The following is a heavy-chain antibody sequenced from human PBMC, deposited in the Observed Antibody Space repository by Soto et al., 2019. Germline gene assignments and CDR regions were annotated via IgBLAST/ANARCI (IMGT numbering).Heavy chain of an antibody. V-gene: IGHV4-31*03. CDR2: IYYSVST. CDR1: GGSISSVCYY. Sequence: QVQLQESGPGLVKPSQTLSLTCTVSGGSISSVCYYWSWIHKHPGKGLGWMGYIYYSVSTSYNPSLKSRVTISVDTSKNQFSLKLSSVTAAHTAVYYGARGVIHWGQGTLVTVSS. D-gene: IGHD4-4*01. CDR3: ARGVIH. J-gene: IGHJ4*02.